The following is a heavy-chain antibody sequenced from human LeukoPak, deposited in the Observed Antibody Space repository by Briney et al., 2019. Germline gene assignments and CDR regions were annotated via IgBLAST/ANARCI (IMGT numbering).Heavy chain of an antibody. J-gene: IGHJ4*02. CDR3: AREKGIYYYDSSGYYYFDY. V-gene: IGHV1-18*01. CDR2: ISAYNGNT. Sequence: ASVKVSCKASGYTFTSYGISWVRQAPGQGLEWMGWISAYNGNTNYAQKLQGRVIMTTDTSTSTAYMELRSLRSDDTAVYYCAREKGIYYYDSSGYYYFDYWGQGTLVTVSS. D-gene: IGHD3-22*01. CDR1: GYTFTSYG.